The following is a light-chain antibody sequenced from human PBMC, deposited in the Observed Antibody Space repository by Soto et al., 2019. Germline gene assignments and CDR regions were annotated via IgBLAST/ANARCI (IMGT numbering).Light chain of an antibody. CDR1: QGISSY. CDR2: GAS. Sequence: DIQMTQSPSSLSASVGDRVTITCRASQGISSYLAWYQQKPGKVPKLLIYGASTLQPGVPSRFSGSGSGTDFTLTISSLQPEDVATYYCQKYNSAPQTFGHGTKVDIK. V-gene: IGKV1-27*01. J-gene: IGKJ3*01. CDR3: QKYNSAPQT.